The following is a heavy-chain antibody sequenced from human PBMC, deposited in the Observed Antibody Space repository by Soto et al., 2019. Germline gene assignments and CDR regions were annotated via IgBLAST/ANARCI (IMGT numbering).Heavy chain of an antibody. D-gene: IGHD2-15*01. CDR3: AATFPRKTISGGSFPPTFDP. Sequence: QITLRESGPTLVRPTQTLTLTCTFSGFSLSTSGVGVGWIRQPPGRALEWLALIYWDDDKRYSPSLRNRLSITKDTSKNQVVLTMTNMEPVDTATYYWAATFPRKTISGGSFPPTFDPWGQGTLVTVSS. V-gene: IGHV2-5*02. CDR1: GFSLSTSGVG. J-gene: IGHJ5*02. CDR2: IYWDDDK.